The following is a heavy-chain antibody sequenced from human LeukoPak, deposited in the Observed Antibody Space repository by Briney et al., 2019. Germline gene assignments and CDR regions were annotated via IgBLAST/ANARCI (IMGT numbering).Heavy chain of an antibody. J-gene: IGHJ5*02. Sequence: NSSETLSLTCSVSGYSISDGYYWGWIRQPPGEGLEWIGSMYNSATPYSNPSLKSRLTISIDTPKNQFSLELSSVTAADTAVYYCVRAYGDFIATAGINWFDPWGQGTLVIVSS. CDR3: VRAYGDFIATAGINWFDP. V-gene: IGHV4-38-2*02. D-gene: IGHD6-13*01. CDR1: GYSISDGYY. CDR2: MYNSATP.